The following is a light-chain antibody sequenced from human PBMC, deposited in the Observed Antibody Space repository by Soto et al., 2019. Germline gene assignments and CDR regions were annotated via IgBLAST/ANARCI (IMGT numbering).Light chain of an antibody. J-gene: IGLJ2*01. CDR1: SSDDGGYNY. Sequence: QSALTQPPSAPGSPGQSVTISCTGTSSDDGGYNYVSWYQQHPGKAPKLMIYEVSKRPSGVPDRFSGSKSGNTASLTVSGLQVEDEADDYCSSYAGSNNFVVFGGGTKLTV. CDR2: EVS. V-gene: IGLV2-8*01. CDR3: SSYAGSNNFVV.